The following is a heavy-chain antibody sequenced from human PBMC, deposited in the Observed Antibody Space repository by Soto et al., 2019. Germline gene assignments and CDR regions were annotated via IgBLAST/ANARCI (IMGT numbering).Heavy chain of an antibody. CDR1: GFTFSSYW. D-gene: IGHD3-10*01. J-gene: IGHJ4*02. CDR2: IKEDGSEK. V-gene: IGHV3-7*01. CDR3: GRERYYYGSGDY. Sequence: GGSLRLPCAASGFTFSSYWMSWVRQAPGKGLGWVANIKEDGSEKNYVDSVKGQFTISRDNAKNSLYLQMNSLRAEDTAVSYCGRERYYYGSGDYWGQGTLVTVSS.